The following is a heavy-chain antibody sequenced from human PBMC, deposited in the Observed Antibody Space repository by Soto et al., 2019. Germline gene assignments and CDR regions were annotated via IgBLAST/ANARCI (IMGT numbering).Heavy chain of an antibody. Sequence: QVQLQESGPGLVKPSETLSLTCTVSGGSISSYYWSWIRQPAGKGLEWIGRIYTSGSTNYNPSLKSRVPMSVDTSKNQFSLKLSSVTAADTAVYYCAREGIVATSEGLNKWGQGTLVTVSS. D-gene: IGHD5-12*01. CDR3: AREGIVATSEGLNK. J-gene: IGHJ4*02. CDR1: GGSISSYY. V-gene: IGHV4-4*07. CDR2: IYTSGST.